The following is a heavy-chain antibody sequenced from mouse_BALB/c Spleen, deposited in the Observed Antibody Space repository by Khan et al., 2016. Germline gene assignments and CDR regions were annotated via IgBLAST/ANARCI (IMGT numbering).Heavy chain of an antibody. V-gene: IGHV14-3*02. Sequence: VQLQQSGAELVKPGASVKLSCTASGFNIKDTYMHWVKQRPEQGLEWIGRIDPANGNTKYDPKFQGKATITADTSSNTAYLQLSSLTSEDTAVYYCARGYSYYAMDYWCQGTSVTVSS. J-gene: IGHJ4*01. D-gene: IGHD2-14*01. CDR2: IDPANGNT. CDR3: ARGYSYYAMDY. CDR1: GFNIKDTY.